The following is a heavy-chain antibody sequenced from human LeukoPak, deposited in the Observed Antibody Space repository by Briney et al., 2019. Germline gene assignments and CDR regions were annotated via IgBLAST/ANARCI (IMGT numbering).Heavy chain of an antibody. D-gene: IGHD3-22*01. CDR2: MSTSGST. CDR3: ARVNSSGSFHDY. Sequence: SETLSLTCTISDGSISSYYWSWIRQPAGKGLEWIGRMSTSGSTNYNPSLTSRVTMSVDKSKNQFSLNLNSVTAADTAVYFCARVNSSGSFHDYWGQGARVTVSS. V-gene: IGHV4-4*07. CDR1: DGSISSYY. J-gene: IGHJ4*02.